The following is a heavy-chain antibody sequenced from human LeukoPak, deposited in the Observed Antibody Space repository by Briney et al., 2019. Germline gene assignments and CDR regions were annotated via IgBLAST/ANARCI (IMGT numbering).Heavy chain of an antibody. CDR1: GYTFTGYY. CDR3: ARAGPGLYSSVPSRSSYFDY. J-gene: IGHJ4*02. Sequence: PGASVKVSCTASGYTFTGYYMHWVRQAPGQGLEWMGWINPNSGGTNYAQKFQGRVTMTRDTSISTAYMELSRLRSDDTAVYYCARAGPGLYSSVPSRSSYFDYWGQGTLVTVSS. D-gene: IGHD6-19*01. CDR2: INPNSGGT. V-gene: IGHV1-2*02.